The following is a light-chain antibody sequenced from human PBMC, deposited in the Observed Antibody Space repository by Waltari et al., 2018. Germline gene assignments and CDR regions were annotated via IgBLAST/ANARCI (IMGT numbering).Light chain of an antibody. CDR3: QQRYKWPPLT. V-gene: IGKV3-11*01. CDR2: DTS. Sequence: EVVLTQSPGTLSLSPGERATLSCRASESVYSYLAWYQQNPGQAPRLLIYDTSNRATGIPARFSGSGFGTDFTLTISSLEPEDFAVYYCQQRYKWPPLTFGGGTKVEIK. J-gene: IGKJ4*01. CDR1: ESVYSY.